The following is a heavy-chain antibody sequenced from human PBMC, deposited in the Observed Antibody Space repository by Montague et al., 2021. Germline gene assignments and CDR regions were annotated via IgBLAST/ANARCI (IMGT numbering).Heavy chain of an antibody. CDR2: IFYSGNT. V-gene: IGHV4-31*03. CDR3: ARAEDYYGSGSYLGFDY. CDR1: GGSISSGGYY. Sequence: TLSLTCTVSGGSISSGGYYWSWIRQLPGKGLEWNGYIFYSGNTYYHPSLKSRVTISVDTSKNQFSLKLSSVTAADTAVYYCARAEDYYGSGSYLGFDYWGQGTLVTVSS. J-gene: IGHJ4*02. D-gene: IGHD3-10*01.